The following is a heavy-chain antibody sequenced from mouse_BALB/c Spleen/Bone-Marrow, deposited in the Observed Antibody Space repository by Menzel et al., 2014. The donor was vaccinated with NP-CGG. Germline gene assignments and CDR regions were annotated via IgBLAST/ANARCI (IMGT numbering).Heavy chain of an antibody. CDR2: INPYNDGT. J-gene: IGHJ1*01. CDR3: ARSLYGYDWYFDV. CDR1: GYTFTSYV. D-gene: IGHD2-2*01. Sequence: VQLQQSGPELVKPGASVKMSCKASGYTFTSYVMHWVKQKPGLGLEWIGYINPYNDGTEYNEKFKGKATLTSDKSSSTAYMELSSLTSEDSAVFYCARSLYGYDWYFDVWGAGTTVTVSS. V-gene: IGHV1-14*01.